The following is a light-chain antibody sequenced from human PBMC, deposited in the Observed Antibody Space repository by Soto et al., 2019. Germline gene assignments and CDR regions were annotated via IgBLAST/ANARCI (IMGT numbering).Light chain of an antibody. CDR3: SSYTSSSTLV. Sequence: QSALTQPAFVSGSPGRSITISCTGTNSDVGGYNFVSWYQQHPGKVPKLMIYDVTNRPSGVSNRFSGSKSGNTASLTISGLQAEDEADYYCSSYTSSSTLVFGTGTKLTVL. CDR1: NSDVGGYNF. V-gene: IGLV2-14*01. CDR2: DVT. J-gene: IGLJ1*01.